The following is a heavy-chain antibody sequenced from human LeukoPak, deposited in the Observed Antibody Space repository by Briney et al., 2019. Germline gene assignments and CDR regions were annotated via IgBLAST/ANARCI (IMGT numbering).Heavy chain of an antibody. CDR2: ISGSGGST. J-gene: IGHJ4*02. CDR1: GFTFSSYG. D-gene: IGHD2-15*01. CDR3: AKKVGYCSGGSCYTGYFDY. V-gene: IGHV3-23*01. Sequence: GGSLRLSCAASGFTFSSYGMHWVRQAPGKGLEWVSAISGSGGSTYYADSVKGRFTISRDNSKNTLYLQMNSLRAEDTAVYYCAKKVGYCSGGSCYTGYFDYWGQGTLVTVSS.